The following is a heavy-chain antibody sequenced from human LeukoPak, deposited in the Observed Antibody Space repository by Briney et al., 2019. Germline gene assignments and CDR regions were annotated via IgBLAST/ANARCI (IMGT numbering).Heavy chain of an antibody. V-gene: IGHV4-59*01. Sequence: SETLSLTCTVSGGSISSYYWNWIRQPPGKGLEWIGYIYYSGSPNYNPSLKSRVTISVDTSKNQFSLNLTSVTAADTAVYYCARFTPQGYGWGGYNRFDPWGQGTLVTVSS. CDR1: GGSISSYY. D-gene: IGHD3-16*01. J-gene: IGHJ5*02. CDR3: ARFTPQGYGWGGYNRFDP. CDR2: IYYSGSP.